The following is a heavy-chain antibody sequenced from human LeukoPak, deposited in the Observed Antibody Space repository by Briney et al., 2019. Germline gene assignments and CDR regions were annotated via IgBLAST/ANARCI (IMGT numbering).Heavy chain of an antibody. J-gene: IGHJ6*03. CDR2: ITLSSSTI. V-gene: IGHV3-48*01. D-gene: IGHD6-13*01. Sequence: GGSLRLSCAASGFNFNNYNMNWVRQAPGKGLEWVSYITLSSSTIYYADSVKGRFTISRDNSKNTLYLQMNSLRAEDTAVYYCARDIAAAGTSRDYMDVWGKGTTVTVSS. CDR3: ARDIAAAGTSRDYMDV. CDR1: GFNFNNYN.